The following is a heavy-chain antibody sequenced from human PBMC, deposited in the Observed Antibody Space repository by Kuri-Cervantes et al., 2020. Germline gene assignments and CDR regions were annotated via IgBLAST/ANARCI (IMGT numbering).Heavy chain of an antibody. Sequence: SETLSLTCTVSGGSFSKNGYYWGWIRQPPGKGLEWIGSAYFSGNTYYNPSLKSRVSISVDTSKKQFSLTVTSVTAADAAVYYCARQDVSGTNGPRGFDPWGQGIVVTVSS. CDR2: AYFSGNT. D-gene: IGHD1-26*01. CDR3: ARQDVSGTNGPRGFDP. J-gene: IGHJ5*02. V-gene: IGHV4-39*01. CDR1: GGSFSKNGYY.